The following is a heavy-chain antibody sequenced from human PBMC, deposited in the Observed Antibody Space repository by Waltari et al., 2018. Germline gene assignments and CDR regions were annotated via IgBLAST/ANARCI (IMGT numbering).Heavy chain of an antibody. V-gene: IGHV4-59*08. D-gene: IGHD6-6*01. CDR2: IYYSGST. CDR3: ASQYSSSSPFDY. CDR1: GDAISSYY. Sequence: QVQLQESGPGLVKPSETLSLPCTVSGDAISSYYWSWIRQPPGKGLEWIGYIYYSGSTNYNPSLKSRVTISVDTSKNQFSLKLSSVTAADTAVYYCASQYSSSSPFDYWGQGTLVTVSS. J-gene: IGHJ4*02.